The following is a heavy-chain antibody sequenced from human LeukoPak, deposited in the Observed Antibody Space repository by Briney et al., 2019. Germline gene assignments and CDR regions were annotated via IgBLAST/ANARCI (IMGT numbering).Heavy chain of an antibody. D-gene: IGHD6-13*01. CDR2: IIPIFGTA. Sequence: SVKVSCKASGGTFSSYAISWVRQAPGQGLEWMGRIIPIFGTANYAQKFQGRVTITTDESTSTAYMELSSLRSEDTAVYYCARDRVGIAAADDNWFDPWGQGTLVTVSS. V-gene: IGHV1-69*05. CDR1: GGTFSSYA. J-gene: IGHJ5*02. CDR3: ARDRVGIAAADDNWFDP.